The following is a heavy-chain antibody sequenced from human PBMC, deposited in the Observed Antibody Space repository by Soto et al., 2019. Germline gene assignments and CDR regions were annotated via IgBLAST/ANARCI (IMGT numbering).Heavy chain of an antibody. CDR1: GFTFCRHA. CDR3: ARTRNGGVADSFDS. CDR2: ISRDGSYI. D-gene: IGHD3-3*01. V-gene: IGHV3-30*04. J-gene: IGHJ5*01. Sequence: GGSLGLSCAASGFTFCRHAIHWVRRAPGRGLEWVLAISRDGSYIYYTDSVKGRFTVSRDNSKNTVFVQMNRLIPDDTALYFCARTRNGGVADSFDSWGQGTRVTVSS.